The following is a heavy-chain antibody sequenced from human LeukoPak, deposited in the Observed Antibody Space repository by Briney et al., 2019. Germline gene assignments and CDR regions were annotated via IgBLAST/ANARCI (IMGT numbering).Heavy chain of an antibody. J-gene: IGHJ5*02. CDR2: IIPIFGTA. CDR1: GGTFSSYA. V-gene: IGHV1-69*13. CDR3: ATTGNDYGDYYWFDP. D-gene: IGHD4-17*01. Sequence: ASVKVSCKASGGTFSSYAISWVRQAPGQGLEWMGGIIPIFGTANYAQKFQGRVTITADESTSTAYMELSSLRSEDTAVYYCATTGNDYGDYYWFDPWGQGTLVTVSS.